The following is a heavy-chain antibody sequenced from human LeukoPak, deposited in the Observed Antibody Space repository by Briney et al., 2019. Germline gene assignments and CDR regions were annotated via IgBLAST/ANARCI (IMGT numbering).Heavy chain of an antibody. CDR3: ARNVEVPAAIRNYSYYYMDV. Sequence: GASVKVSCKASGYTFTSYDINWVRQATGQGLEWMGWMNPNSGNTGYAQKFQGRVTMTRNTSISTAHMELSSLRSEDTAVYYCARNVEVPAAIRNYSYYYMDVWGKGTTVTVSS. J-gene: IGHJ6*03. CDR2: MNPNSGNT. CDR1: GYTFTSYD. D-gene: IGHD2-2*01. V-gene: IGHV1-8*01.